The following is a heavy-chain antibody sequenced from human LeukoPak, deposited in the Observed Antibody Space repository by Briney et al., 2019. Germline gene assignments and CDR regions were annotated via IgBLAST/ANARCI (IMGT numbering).Heavy chain of an antibody. V-gene: IGHV4-59*08. D-gene: IGHD3-10*01. Sequence: PSETLSLTCTVSGGSISSYYWSWIRQPPGKGLEWIGYIYYSGSTNYNPSLKSRVTISVDTSKNQFSLKLSSVTAADTAVYYCARHPDYYGSGSYSIHTNWFDPWGQGTLVTVSS. CDR2: IYYSGST. J-gene: IGHJ5*02. CDR1: GGSISSYY. CDR3: ARHPDYYGSGSYSIHTNWFDP.